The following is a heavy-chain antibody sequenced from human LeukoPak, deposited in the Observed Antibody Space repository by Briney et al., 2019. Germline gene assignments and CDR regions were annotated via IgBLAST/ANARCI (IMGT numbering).Heavy chain of an antibody. CDR2: ISSSSSTI. Sequence: PGGSLRLSCAASGFTFSSYSMNWVRQAPGKGLEWVSYISSSSSTIYYADSVKGRFTISRDNATNSLYLQMNSLRDEDTAVYYCARDRHDIVVVVAAKYYYYYGMDVWGQGATVTVSS. CDR3: ARDRHDIVVVVAAKYYYYYGMDV. J-gene: IGHJ6*02. CDR1: GFTFSSYS. V-gene: IGHV3-48*02. D-gene: IGHD2-15*01.